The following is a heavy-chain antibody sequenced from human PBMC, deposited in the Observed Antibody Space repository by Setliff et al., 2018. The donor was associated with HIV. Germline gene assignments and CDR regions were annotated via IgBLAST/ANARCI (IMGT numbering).Heavy chain of an antibody. CDR2: IKTKTQRGTT. D-gene: IGHD3-22*01. CDR1: GFTFSNSW. CDR3: VTGVGTSSVDY. J-gene: IGHJ4*02. Sequence: PGGSLRLSCAASGFTFSNSWMTWVRQAPGKGLEWVGRIKTKTQRGTTDYAAHAKGRFIISRDDSKNTLYLQMNSLRSEDTAVYYCVTGVGTSSVDYWGQVTMVTSPQ. V-gene: IGHV3-15*01.